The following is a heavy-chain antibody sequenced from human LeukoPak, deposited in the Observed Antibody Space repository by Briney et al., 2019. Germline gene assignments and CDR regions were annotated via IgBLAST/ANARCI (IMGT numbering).Heavy chain of an antibody. D-gene: IGHD4-17*01. Sequence: SETLSLTCVVYGGSFSDYYWSWIRQPPGKGLEWIGEINHSGSTNYNPSLKSRVTISVDTSKNQFSLKLSSVTAADTAVYYCARGYGDYLWGQGTLVTVSS. CDR1: GGSFSDYY. CDR3: ARGYGDYL. V-gene: IGHV4-34*01. CDR2: INHSGST. J-gene: IGHJ4*02.